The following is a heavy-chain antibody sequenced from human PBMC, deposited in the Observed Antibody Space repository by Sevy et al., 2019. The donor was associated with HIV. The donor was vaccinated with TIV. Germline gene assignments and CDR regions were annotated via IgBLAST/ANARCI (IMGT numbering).Heavy chain of an antibody. CDR2: ISGSGSTI. V-gene: IGHV3-11*01. D-gene: IGHD3-10*01. Sequence: GGSLRLSCAASGFTFSDYYMSWIRQAPGKGLEWISYISGSGSTIYYAESVKGRFTISRDNAKNSLYLQMNSLGAEDTAVYYCARDRYSSGIWAQGTLVTVSS. J-gene: IGHJ4*02. CDR1: GFTFSDYY. CDR3: ARDRYSSGI.